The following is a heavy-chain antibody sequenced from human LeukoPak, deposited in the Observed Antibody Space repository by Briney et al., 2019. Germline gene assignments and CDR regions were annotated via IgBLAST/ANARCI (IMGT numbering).Heavy chain of an antibody. J-gene: IGHJ5*01. CDR2: IYYSGST. CDR1: GGSISSHY. D-gene: IGHD6-13*01. Sequence: PSETLSLTCTVSGGSISSHYWSWIRQPPGKGLEWIGYIYYSGSTNYNPSLKSRVTISVDTSKNQFSLKLSSVTAADTAVYYCARRTTAAAIDSWGQGTLVIVSS. CDR3: ARRTTAAAIDS. V-gene: IGHV4-59*08.